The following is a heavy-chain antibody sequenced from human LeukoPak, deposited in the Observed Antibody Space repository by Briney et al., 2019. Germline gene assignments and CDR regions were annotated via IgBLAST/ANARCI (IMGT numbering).Heavy chain of an antibody. CDR3: ARDSPAATPRYYYGMDV. V-gene: IGHV4-31*03. Sequence: SQTRSLACTVSAGSISSGGYCWSWIRQHPVKGLDGIGYIYYSGSTYYNPSLKSRVTISVDTSKNQFSLKLSSVTAADTAVYYCARDSPAATPRYYYGMDVWGQGTTVTVSS. CDR2: IYYSGST. CDR1: AGSISSGGYC. J-gene: IGHJ6*02. D-gene: IGHD2-2*01.